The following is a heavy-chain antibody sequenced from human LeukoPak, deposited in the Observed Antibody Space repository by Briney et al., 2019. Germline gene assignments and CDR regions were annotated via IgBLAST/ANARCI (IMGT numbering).Heavy chain of an antibody. V-gene: IGHV1-18*01. CDR3: AKDGSSWYPHRADWFDP. J-gene: IGHJ5*02. D-gene: IGHD6-13*01. Sequence: ASVKVSCKASGYTFTSYGISWVRQAPGQGLEWMGWISAYNGNTNYAQKLQGRVTMTTDTSTSTAYMELRSLRSDDTAVYYCAKDGSSWYPHRADWFDPWGQGTLVTVSS. CDR1: GYTFTSYG. CDR2: ISAYNGNT.